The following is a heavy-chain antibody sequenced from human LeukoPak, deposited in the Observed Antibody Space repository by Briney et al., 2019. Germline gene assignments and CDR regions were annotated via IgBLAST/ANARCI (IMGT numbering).Heavy chain of an antibody. V-gene: IGHV1-69*04. CDR2: IIPILGIA. CDR3: ARSMTTVTTGFDY. CDR1: GGTFSSYA. J-gene: IGHJ4*02. Sequence: GASVKVSCKASGGTFSSYAISWVRQAPRQGLEWMGRIIPILGIANYAQKFQGRVTITADKSTSTAYMELSSLRSEDTAVYYCARSMTTVTTGFDYWGQGTLVTVSS. D-gene: IGHD4-17*01.